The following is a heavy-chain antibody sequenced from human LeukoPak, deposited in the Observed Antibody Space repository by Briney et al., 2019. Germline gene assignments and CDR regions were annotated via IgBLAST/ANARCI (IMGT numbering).Heavy chain of an antibody. D-gene: IGHD4-11*01. CDR3: ARGSSSDYSNYIDY. V-gene: IGHV4-34*01. J-gene: IGHJ4*02. CDR1: SGSFSDYC. CDR2: IYSGGSA. Sequence: PSETLSLTCAVYSGSFSDYCWSWIRQPPGTGLEWIGEIYSGGSANYNPSLKSRLAISVDTSKNQFSLKLSSVTAADTAVYYCARGSSSDYSNYIDYWGQGTLVTVSS.